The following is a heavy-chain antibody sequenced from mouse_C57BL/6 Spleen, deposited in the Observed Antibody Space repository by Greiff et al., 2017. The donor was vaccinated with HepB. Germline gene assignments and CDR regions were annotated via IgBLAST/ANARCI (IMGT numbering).Heavy chain of an antibody. CDR2: IYWDDDK. J-gene: IGHJ3*01. CDR1: GFSLSTSGMG. V-gene: IGHV8-12*01. Sequence: QVQLKESGPGILQSSQTLSLTCSFSGFSLSTSGMGVSWIRQPSGKGLEWLAHIYWDDDKRYNPSLKSRLTISKDTSRNQVFLKITSVDTADTATYYCAYYSNYGDQAWFAYWGQGTLVTVSA. CDR3: AYYSNYGDQAWFAY. D-gene: IGHD2-5*01.